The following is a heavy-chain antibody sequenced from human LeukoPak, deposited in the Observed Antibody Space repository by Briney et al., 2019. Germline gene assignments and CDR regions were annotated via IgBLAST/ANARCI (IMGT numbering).Heavy chain of an antibody. Sequence: GGSLRLSCAASGFPVNKYEMHWVRQAPGKGLEWVSYIDAGATSTNYADSVWGRFTLSRDNAQNSVHLQMNGLRDEDTAVYYCVRGRLLRSTKYFDYWGQGALVTVSS. D-gene: IGHD2-21*02. CDR3: VRGRLLRSTKYFDY. V-gene: IGHV3-48*03. CDR1: GFPVNKYE. J-gene: IGHJ4*02. CDR2: IDAGATST.